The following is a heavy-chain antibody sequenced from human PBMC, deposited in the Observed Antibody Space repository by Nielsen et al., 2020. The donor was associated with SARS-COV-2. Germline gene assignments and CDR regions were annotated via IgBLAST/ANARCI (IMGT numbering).Heavy chain of an antibody. CDR2: IRSSGSST. Sequence: GGSLRLSCAASGFTFSSYEMNWVRQAPGKGLEWVSNIRSSGSSTYYADSVKGRFTISRDNAKNSLFLQMNRLRADDTAVYYCAVGPLEYWGQGTVVTVSS. V-gene: IGHV3-48*03. CDR3: AVGPLEY. J-gene: IGHJ4*01. D-gene: IGHD3-10*01. CDR1: GFTFSSYE.